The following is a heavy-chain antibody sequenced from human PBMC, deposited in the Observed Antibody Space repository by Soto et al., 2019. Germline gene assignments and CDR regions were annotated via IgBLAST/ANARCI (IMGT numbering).Heavy chain of an antibody. CDR2: IWYDGSNK. V-gene: IGHV3-33*01. D-gene: IGHD3-10*01. Sequence: GGSLRLSCAASGFTFSSYGMHWVRQAPGKGLEWVAVIWYDGSNKYYADSVKGRFTISRDNSKNTLYLQMNSLRAEDTAVYYCARDTGYYGSGVGIVWGQGTTVTVSS. J-gene: IGHJ6*02. CDR3: ARDTGYYGSGVGIV. CDR1: GFTFSSYG.